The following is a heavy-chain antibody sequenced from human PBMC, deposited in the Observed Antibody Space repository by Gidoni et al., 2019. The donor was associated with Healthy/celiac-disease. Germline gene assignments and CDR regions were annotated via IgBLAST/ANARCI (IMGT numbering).Heavy chain of an antibody. CDR2: ISAYNGNT. J-gene: IGHJ3*02. V-gene: IGHV1-18*01. D-gene: IGHD3-10*01. CDR1: TFTSYG. Sequence: TFTSYGISWVRQAPGQGLEWMGWISAYNGNTNYAQKLQGRVTITTDTSTSTAYMELRSLRSADTAVYYCARDPPMVRGDHDAFDIWGQGTMVTVSS. CDR3: ARDPPMVRGDHDAFDI.